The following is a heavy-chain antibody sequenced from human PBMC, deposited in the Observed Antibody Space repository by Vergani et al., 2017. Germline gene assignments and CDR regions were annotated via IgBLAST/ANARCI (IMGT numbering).Heavy chain of an antibody. CDR2: ISGQNFRT. J-gene: IGHJ4*02. Sequence: EVQLLESGGGSAQPGESLRLSCVASGCTFTAHGLNWVRQAPGKGLEWVSGISGQNFRTHYADSVKGRFTISRDDSKNTVYLQINSLRAEDTAFYYCADLYVADGFSPFWGQGTLVTVSS. CDR1: GCTFTAHG. D-gene: IGHD3/OR15-3a*01. V-gene: IGHV3-23*01. CDR3: ADLYVADGFSPF.